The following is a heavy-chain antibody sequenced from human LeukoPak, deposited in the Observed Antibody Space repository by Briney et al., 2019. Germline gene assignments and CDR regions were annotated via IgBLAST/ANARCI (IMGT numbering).Heavy chain of an antibody. CDR1: GYTFTGYY. D-gene: IGHD1-1*01. CDR3: ARDFGWNPIEGGDY. J-gene: IGHJ4*02. Sequence: ASVKVSCKASGYTFTGYYMHWVRQAPGQGLEWMGWINPNSGGTNYAQKFRGRVTMTRDTSISTAYMELSRLRSDDTAVYYCARDFGWNPIEGGDYWGQGTLVTVSS. V-gene: IGHV1-2*02. CDR2: INPNSGGT.